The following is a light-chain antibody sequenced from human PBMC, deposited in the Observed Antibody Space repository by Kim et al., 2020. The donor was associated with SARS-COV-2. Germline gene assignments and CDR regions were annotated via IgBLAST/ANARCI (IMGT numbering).Light chain of an antibody. Sequence: SPGESATLFGRASQNVRSTYLAGCQQKPGQAPRLLIYGASSRATGMPGRFSGSGSGTDFSLTISRLEPEDFAVYFCQQYDTAPWTFGQGTKVYIK. V-gene: IGKV3-20*01. J-gene: IGKJ1*01. CDR2: GAS. CDR1: QNVRSTY. CDR3: QQYDTAPWT.